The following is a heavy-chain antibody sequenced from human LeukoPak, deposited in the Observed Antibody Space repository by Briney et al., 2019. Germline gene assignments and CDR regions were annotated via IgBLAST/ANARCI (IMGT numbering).Heavy chain of an antibody. J-gene: IGHJ6*03. D-gene: IGHD4-17*01. Sequence: GGSLRLSCAASGFTLSSYWMSWVRQAPGKGLEWVANIKQDGSEKYYVDSVKGRFTISRDNAKNSLYLQMNSLRAEDTAVYYCARAPTVTTSYYYYMDVWGKGTTVTVSS. CDR3: ARAPTVTTSYYYYMDV. V-gene: IGHV3-7*01. CDR1: GFTLSSYW. CDR2: IKQDGSEK.